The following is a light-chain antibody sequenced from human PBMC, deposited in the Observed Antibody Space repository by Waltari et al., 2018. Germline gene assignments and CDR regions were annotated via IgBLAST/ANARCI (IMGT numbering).Light chain of an antibody. Sequence: EIVLTQSPATLSLSAGERATLSCRASQIVGTNLAWYQKRPGQAPRLLIYDAFGRAAGVPARFRGSSSGVEFTLTISSLEPEDSGVYFCQQRYKWPHSFGGGTKVEI. CDR1: QIVGTN. V-gene: IGKV3-11*01. CDR3: QQRYKWPHS. CDR2: DAF. J-gene: IGKJ4*01.